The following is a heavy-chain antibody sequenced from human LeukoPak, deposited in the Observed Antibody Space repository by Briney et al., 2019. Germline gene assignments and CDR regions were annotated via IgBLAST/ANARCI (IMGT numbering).Heavy chain of an antibody. V-gene: IGHV1-69*04. Sequence: SVKVSCTASGGTFNNYAISWVRQAPGQGLEWMGRIVPILGIANYAQEFQGRLIITADKATSSAYMELSSLRSEDTAVYYCARDQGDNSYGYYAIWYAFDVWGQGTMVTVSS. D-gene: IGHD5-18*01. J-gene: IGHJ3*01. CDR2: IVPILGIA. CDR1: GGTFNNYA. CDR3: ARDQGDNSYGYYAIWYAFDV.